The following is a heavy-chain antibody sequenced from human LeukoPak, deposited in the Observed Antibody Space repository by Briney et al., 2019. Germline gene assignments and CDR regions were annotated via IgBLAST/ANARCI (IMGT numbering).Heavy chain of an antibody. CDR1: GGSFSGYY. CDR2: INHSGST. J-gene: IGHJ4*02. V-gene: IGHV4-34*01. Sequence: PSETLSLTCAVYGGSFSGYYWSWIRQPPGKGLEWIGEINHSGSTNYNPSLKSRVTISVDTSKNQFSLELSSVTPADTAVYYCARVVATTKPYYFDYWGQGTLVTVSS. D-gene: IGHD5-12*01. CDR3: ARVVATTKPYYFDY.